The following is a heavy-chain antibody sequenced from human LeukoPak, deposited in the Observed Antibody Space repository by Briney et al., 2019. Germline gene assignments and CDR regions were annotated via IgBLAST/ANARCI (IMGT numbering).Heavy chain of an antibody. CDR2: IRKKGYGETT. Sequence: GGSLRLSCTVSGFSFGDDAWSWFRQAPGRGLEFVSFIRKKGYGETTDYAASVRGRFTISRDDAKSTAYLQMNSLEIEDTALYYCSRGLHDYGDSNYYFDQWGRGTQVNVSS. V-gene: IGHV3-49*03. D-gene: IGHD4-17*01. J-gene: IGHJ4*02. CDR1: GFSFGDDA. CDR3: SRGLHDYGDSNYYFDQ.